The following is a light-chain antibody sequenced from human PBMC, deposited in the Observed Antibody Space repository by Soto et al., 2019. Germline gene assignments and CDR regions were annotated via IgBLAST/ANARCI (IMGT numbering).Light chain of an antibody. Sequence: EIVLTQSPATLSVSPGEGATLSCRASESVGSLLAWYQQKPGQAPRLLIYRASTRAAGLTDRFSGSGSETELTLTISSLQSEDCEVYDGQQYNKWPITFGQGTRLEIK. J-gene: IGKJ5*01. CDR3: QQYNKWPIT. CDR1: ESVGSL. V-gene: IGKV3-15*01. CDR2: RAS.